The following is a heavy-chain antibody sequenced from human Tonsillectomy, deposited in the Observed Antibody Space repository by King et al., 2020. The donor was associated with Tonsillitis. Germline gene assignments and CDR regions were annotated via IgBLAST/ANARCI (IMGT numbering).Heavy chain of an antibody. CDR3: AKDENYGSGSYIDY. CDR1: GFTGDDYD. V-gene: IGHV3-9*01. CDR2: ISWNSGSR. D-gene: IGHD3-10*01. J-gene: IGHJ4*02. Sequence: DVQLVESGGGLVQPGRSLRISFVVSGFTGDDYDMHWVRQAPGKGLEWVSGISWNSGSRGYADFVKGRFTIARDNSKNSLYLQMNSLRAEDTALYYCAKDENYGSGSYIDYWGQGILVTVSS.